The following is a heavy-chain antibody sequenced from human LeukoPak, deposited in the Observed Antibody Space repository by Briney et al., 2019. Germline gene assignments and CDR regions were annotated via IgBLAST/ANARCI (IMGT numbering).Heavy chain of an antibody. CDR2: TNHSGST. CDR1: GGSFSGYY. Sequence: SETLSLTCAVYGGSFSGYYWSWIRQPPGKGLEWIGETNHSGSTNYNPSLKSRVTMSVDTSKNQFSLKPSSVTAADTAVYYCARGPWFRGSGSYYPRSFDYWGQGTLVTVSS. V-gene: IGHV4-34*01. CDR3: ARGPWFRGSGSYYPRSFDY. J-gene: IGHJ4*02. D-gene: IGHD3-10*01.